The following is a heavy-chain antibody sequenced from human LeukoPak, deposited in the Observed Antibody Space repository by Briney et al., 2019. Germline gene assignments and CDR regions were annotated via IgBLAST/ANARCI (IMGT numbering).Heavy chain of an antibody. J-gene: IGHJ5*02. CDR3: ARQKVTTETNWFDP. D-gene: IGHD4-11*01. CDR1: GGSFSSGGFY. CDR2: ISYTGNT. Sequence: SETLSLTCTVSGGSFSSGGFYWSWLRQHPGKALEWIGYISYTGNTYYNASLRSRVTISVDTSKNQFSLKLSSLTAADTAVYYCARQKVTTETNWFDPWGQGTLVTVSS. V-gene: IGHV4-31*03.